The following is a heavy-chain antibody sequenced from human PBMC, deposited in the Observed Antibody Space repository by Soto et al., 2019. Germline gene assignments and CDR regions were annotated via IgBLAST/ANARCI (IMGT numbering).Heavy chain of an antibody. CDR1: GGSFSGYY. CDR2: INHSGST. Sequence: SETLSLTCAVYGGSFSGYYWSWIRQPPGKGLEWIGEINHSGSTNYNPSLKSRVTISEDPSKNQFSLRMTSMTAADTGVYYCARGFSSSVTTRFDSWGQGTLVTVSS. J-gene: IGHJ4*02. CDR3: ARGFSSSVTTRFDS. V-gene: IGHV4-34*01. D-gene: IGHD4-17*01.